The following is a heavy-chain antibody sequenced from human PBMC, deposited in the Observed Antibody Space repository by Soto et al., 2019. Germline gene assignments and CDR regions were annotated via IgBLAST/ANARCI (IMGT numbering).Heavy chain of an antibody. D-gene: IGHD6-13*01. CDR1: GYTFNKYG. J-gene: IGHJ3*01. Sequence: ASVKVSCKASGYTFNKYGFNWVRQAPGQGLEWMGRISAFNDYTNLAQKFQGRLTLTTDASTNTAYMELQVLSSDDTAMYYCARGRGVVIPAGTPDAFDVWGQGTMVTVSS. V-gene: IGHV1-18*01. CDR3: ARGRGVVIPAGTPDAFDV. CDR2: ISAFNDYT.